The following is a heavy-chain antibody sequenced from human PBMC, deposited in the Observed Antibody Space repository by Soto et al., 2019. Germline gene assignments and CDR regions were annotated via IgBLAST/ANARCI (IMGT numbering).Heavy chain of an antibody. CDR1: GFTFSSYS. CDR3: ARGLRARGDYFDY. Sequence: GGSLRLSCAASGFTFSSYSMNWVRQAPGKGLEWVSYISRSTSTIYYADSVKGRFTISRDNAKNSLYLQMNSLRPEDTAVYYCARGLRARGDYFDYWGQGILVTVSS. D-gene: IGHD3-16*01. CDR2: ISRSTSTI. V-gene: IGHV3-48*01. J-gene: IGHJ4*02.